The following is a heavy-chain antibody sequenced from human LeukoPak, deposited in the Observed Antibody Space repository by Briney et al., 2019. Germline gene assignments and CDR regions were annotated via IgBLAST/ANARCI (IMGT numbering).Heavy chain of an antibody. CDR2: INPNTGGT. J-gene: IGHJ3*02. Sequence: ASVKVSCKASGYTFTGYYMHWVRQAPGQGLEWMGWINPNTGGTNYAQKFQGRVTMTRDTSISTAYMEMSRLRSDDTAVYYCARIIAASQDVSDIWGQGTMITVSS. CDR1: GYTFTGYY. D-gene: IGHD6-6*01. V-gene: IGHV1-2*02. CDR3: ARIIAASQDVSDI.